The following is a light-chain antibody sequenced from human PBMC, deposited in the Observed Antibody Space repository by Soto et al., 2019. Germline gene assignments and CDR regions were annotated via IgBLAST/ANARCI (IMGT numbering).Light chain of an antibody. J-gene: IGLJ3*02. CDR2: YRSDSDK. Sequence: QPVLTQPSSLSASPGASASLTCTLRSGINVGTYRIYWYQQKPGSPPQFLLRYRSDSDKQQGSGVPSRFSGSKDASANAGVLLISGLQSEDEADYYCMIWHSAWVFGGGTKVTVL. CDR1: SGINVGTYR. CDR3: MIWHSAWV. V-gene: IGLV5-45*03.